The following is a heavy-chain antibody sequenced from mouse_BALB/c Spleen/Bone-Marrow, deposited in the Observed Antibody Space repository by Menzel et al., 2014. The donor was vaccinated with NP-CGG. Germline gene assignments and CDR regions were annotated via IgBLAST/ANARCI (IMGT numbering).Heavy chain of an antibody. V-gene: IGHV1S135*01. CDR2: IDPYSGGT. CDR1: GYAFXNYN. J-gene: IGHJ2*01. Sequence: VQLKQSGPELVKPGASVKVSCKASGYAFXNYNMNWVKQSHGKSLEWIGYIDPYSGGTNYNQKFRGKATLTVDKSSSTAYMHLNSLTSEDSAVYYCSRGVLAYFDYWGQGTTLTVSS. D-gene: IGHD2-14*01. CDR3: SRGVLAYFDY.